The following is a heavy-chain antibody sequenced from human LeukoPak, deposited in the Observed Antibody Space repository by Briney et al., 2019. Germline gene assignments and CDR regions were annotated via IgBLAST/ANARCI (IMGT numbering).Heavy chain of an antibody. CDR2: ISSSSSYI. D-gene: IGHD3-22*01. Sequence: GGSLRLSCAASGFTFSSYSMNWVRQAPGKGLEWVSPISSSSSYIYYADSVKGRFTISRDNAKNLLYLQMNSLRAEDTAVYYCARDSPDYYDSSGLAFDIWGQGTMVTVSS. J-gene: IGHJ3*02. V-gene: IGHV3-21*01. CDR3: ARDSPDYYDSSGLAFDI. CDR1: GFTFSSYS.